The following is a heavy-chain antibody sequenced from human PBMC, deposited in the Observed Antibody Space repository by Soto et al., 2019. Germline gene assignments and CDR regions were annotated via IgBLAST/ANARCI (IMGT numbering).Heavy chain of an antibody. CDR1: GFTFTSSA. CDR3: AADSPRPRSYYGMDV. V-gene: IGHV1-58*01. Sequence: AVKVSCKASGFTFTSSAVQWVRQARGQRLEWIGWIVVGSGNTNYAQKLQERVTITRDMSTSTAYMELGSLRSEDTAVYYCAADSPRPRSYYGMDVCGQGTTIAVSS. CDR2: IVVGSGNT. J-gene: IGHJ6*02.